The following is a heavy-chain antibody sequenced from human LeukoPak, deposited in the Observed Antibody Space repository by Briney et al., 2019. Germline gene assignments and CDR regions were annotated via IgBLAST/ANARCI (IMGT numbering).Heavy chain of an antibody. CDR1: GYSISSGYY. CDR3: AREVTTNWFDP. V-gene: IGHV4-38-2*02. Sequence: TSETLSLTCTVSGYSISSGYYWGWIRQPPGKGLEWIGSIYHSGSTYYNPSLKSRVTISVDTSKNQFSLKLSCVTAADTAVYYCAREVTTNWFDPWGQGTLVTVSS. J-gene: IGHJ5*02. CDR2: IYHSGST. D-gene: IGHD2-21*02.